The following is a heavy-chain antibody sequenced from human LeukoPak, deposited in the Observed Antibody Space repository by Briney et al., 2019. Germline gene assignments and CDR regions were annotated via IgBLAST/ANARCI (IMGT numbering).Heavy chain of an antibody. Sequence: GGSLRLSCAASGFTFSSYGMHWVRQAPGKGLEWVAFIQYDGSNKYYADSVKGRFTISRDNSKNTLYLQMNSLRAEDTAVYYCATNYGSGSYSFDYWGQGTLVTVSS. CDR2: IQYDGSNK. CDR3: ATNYGSGSYSFDY. CDR1: GFTFSSYG. V-gene: IGHV3-30*02. J-gene: IGHJ4*02. D-gene: IGHD3-10*01.